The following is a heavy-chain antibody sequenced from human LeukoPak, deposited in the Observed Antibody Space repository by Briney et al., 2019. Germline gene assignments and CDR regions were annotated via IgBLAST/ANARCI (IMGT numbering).Heavy chain of an antibody. CDR2: IYYTGKN. CDR3: VRRDTGWNYFDY. D-gene: IGHD6-19*01. Sequence: SETLSLTCAVSGGSINSHYWGWIRQPPGKGLQWIGDIYYTGKNNYNPSLKSRVTISLDTSKDHLSLNLTSVVAADTAIYYCVRRDTGWNYFDYWGQGILVTISS. J-gene: IGHJ4*02. V-gene: IGHV4-59*08. CDR1: GGSINSHY.